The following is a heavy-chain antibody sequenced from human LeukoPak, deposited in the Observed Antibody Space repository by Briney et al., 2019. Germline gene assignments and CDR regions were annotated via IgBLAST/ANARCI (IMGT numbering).Heavy chain of an antibody. CDR2: ISHDGTNK. CDR3: ARDSGRLAVAGSGVLGY. V-gene: IGHV3-30*03. D-gene: IGHD6-19*01. Sequence: GGSLRLSCAASGFTFSSYGVHWVRQAPGKGLEWVAIISHDGTNKYYGDSVKGRFTASRDNSRNTLYLQMNSLRAEDTAVYYCARDSGRLAVAGSGVLGYWVQGTLVTVSS. CDR1: GFTFSSYG. J-gene: IGHJ4*02.